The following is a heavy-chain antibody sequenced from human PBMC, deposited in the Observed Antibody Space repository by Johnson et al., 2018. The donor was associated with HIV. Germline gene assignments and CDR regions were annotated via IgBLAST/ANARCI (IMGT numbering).Heavy chain of an antibody. CDR3: AKIVATSDDVFDI. Sequence: MQLVESGGGVVQPGRSLRLSCAASGFTFSSYGMHWVRQAPGKGPEWVAVIWYDGSNKYYADSVKGRFTISRDNSKNTLYLQMNSLRAEDTAVFYCAKIVATSDDVFDIWGQGTKVTVSS. CDR2: IWYDGSNK. J-gene: IGHJ3*02. CDR1: GFTFSSYG. D-gene: IGHD5-12*01. V-gene: IGHV3-33*06.